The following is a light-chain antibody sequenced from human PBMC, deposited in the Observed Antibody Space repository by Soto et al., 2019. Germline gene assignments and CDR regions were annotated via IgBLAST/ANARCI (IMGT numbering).Light chain of an antibody. CDR2: VAS. CDR3: QQSFSTPRT. V-gene: IGKV1-9*01. Sequence: DIQLTQSPSFLSASVGDRVTITCRASQGISSYLAWYQQKPGKAPQLLIYVASTLQSGVPSRFSGSGSGTEFSLTISSLQPEDFGTYYCQQSFSTPRTFGQGTKVDI. CDR1: QGISSY. J-gene: IGKJ1*01.